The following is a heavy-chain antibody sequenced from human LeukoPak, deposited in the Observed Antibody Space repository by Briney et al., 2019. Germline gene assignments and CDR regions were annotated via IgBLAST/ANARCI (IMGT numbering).Heavy chain of an antibody. V-gene: IGHV4-34*01. CDR1: GGSFGGYY. CDR3: ARGYSYGYSWFDP. J-gene: IGHJ5*02. Sequence: SETLSLTCAVYGGSFGGYYWSWIRQPPGKGLEWIGEINHSGSTNYNPSLKSRVTISVDTSKNQFSLKLSSVTAADTAVYYCARGYSYGYSWFDPWGQGTLVTVSS. CDR2: INHSGST. D-gene: IGHD5-18*01.